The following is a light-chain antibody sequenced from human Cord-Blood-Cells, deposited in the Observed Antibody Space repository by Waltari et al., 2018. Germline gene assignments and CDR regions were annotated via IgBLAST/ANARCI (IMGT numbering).Light chain of an antibody. CDR2: GNS. CDR1: SPNIGAGYD. Sequence: QSVLTQPPSVSGAPGPRVTIPCTGSSPNIGAGYDVHWYQQLPGTAPKLLIYGNSKRPSGVPDRFSGSKSGTSASLAITGLQAEDEADYYCQSYDSSLSGVVFGGGTKLTVL. J-gene: IGLJ2*01. V-gene: IGLV1-40*01. CDR3: QSYDSSLSGVV.